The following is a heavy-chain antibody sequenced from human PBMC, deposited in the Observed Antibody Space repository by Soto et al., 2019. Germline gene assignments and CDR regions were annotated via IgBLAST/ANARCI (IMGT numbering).Heavy chain of an antibody. CDR2: ISSSGSTI. Sequence: GGSLRLSCAASGFTFSSYSMNWVRQAPGKGLEWVSSISSSGSTIYYADSVKGRFTISRDNSKNTLYLQMNSLRAEDTAVYYCAKDRDDILTGYYDYWGQGTLVTVSS. J-gene: IGHJ4*02. CDR1: GFTFSSYS. D-gene: IGHD3-9*01. V-gene: IGHV3-48*01. CDR3: AKDRDDILTGYYDY.